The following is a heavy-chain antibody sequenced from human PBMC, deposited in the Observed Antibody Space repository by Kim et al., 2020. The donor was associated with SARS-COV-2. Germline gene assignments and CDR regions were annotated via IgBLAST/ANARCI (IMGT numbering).Heavy chain of an antibody. D-gene: IGHD3-10*01. J-gene: IGHJ6*02. CDR2: MNHGGSS. CDR3: ARYVPRSFPMTRGVIAYYGMDV. Sequence: SETLSLTCAVYGGSFSDYYWSWIRQPPGKGLEWIGEMNHGGSSNYNPSLKSRVTISVDSSKNQFSLRLRSVTAADTAVYYCARYVPRSFPMTRGVIAYYGMDVWGQGATVTVSS. CDR1: GGSFSDYY. V-gene: IGHV4-34*01.